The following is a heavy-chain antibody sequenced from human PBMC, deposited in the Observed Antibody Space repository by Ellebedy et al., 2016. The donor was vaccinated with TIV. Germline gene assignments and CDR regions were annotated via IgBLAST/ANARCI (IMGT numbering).Heavy chain of an antibody. CDR2: ISYSGKT. J-gene: IGHJ6*02. D-gene: IGHD3-9*01. CDR1: GDSISSRSYY. Sequence: SETLSLXCTVSGDSISSRSYYWGWIRQPPGKGLEWIGSISYSGKTYYNPSLKSRVTISVDTSKNQFSLKLSSVTAADTAVYYCAREDILTGYYKTYYYYGMDVWGQGTTVTVSS. CDR3: AREDILTGYYKTYYYYGMDV. V-gene: IGHV4-39*02.